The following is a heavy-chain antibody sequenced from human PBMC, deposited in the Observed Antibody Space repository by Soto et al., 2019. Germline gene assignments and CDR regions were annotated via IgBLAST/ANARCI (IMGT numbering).Heavy chain of an antibody. D-gene: IGHD3-10*01. CDR3: AKTYYYGSGSYYPFDY. CDR1: GGSISSSSYY. CDR2: IYYSGST. Sequence: KPSETLSLTCTVSGGSISSSSYYWGWIRQPPGKGLEWIGSIYYSGSTYYNPSLKSRVTISVDTSKNQFSLKLSSVTAADTAVYYCAKTYYYGSGSYYPFDYWGQGTLVTVSS. J-gene: IGHJ4*02. V-gene: IGHV4-39*01.